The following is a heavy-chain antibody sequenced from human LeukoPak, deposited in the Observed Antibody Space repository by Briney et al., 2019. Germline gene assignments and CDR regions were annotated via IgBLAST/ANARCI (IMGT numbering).Heavy chain of an antibody. CDR1: GYTFTGYY. D-gene: IGHD3-10*01. CDR3: AKAPGRAPDY. J-gene: IGHJ4*02. CDR2: INPNSGDT. Sequence: GASVRVSCKASGYTFTGYYIHWVRQAPGQGLEWMGWINPNSGDTNYAQKFQGRVTMTRDTSISTAYMELSSLIPDDTAVYYCAKAPGRAPDYWGQGTLVTVSS. V-gene: IGHV1-2*02.